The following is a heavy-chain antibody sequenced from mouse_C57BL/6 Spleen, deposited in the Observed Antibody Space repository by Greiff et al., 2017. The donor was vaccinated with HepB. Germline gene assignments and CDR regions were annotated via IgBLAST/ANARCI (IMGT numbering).Heavy chain of an antibody. CDR3: AGDFFDY. CDR2: IDPADSDT. CDR1: GYTFTSYW. Sequence: VQLQQPGAELVRPGSSVKLSCKASGYTFTSYWMHWVKQRPIQGLEWIGNIDPADSDTHYNQKFKDKATLTADKSSSTAYMQLSSLTSEDSAVYDCAGDFFDYWGQGTTLTVSS. V-gene: IGHV1-52*01. J-gene: IGHJ2*01.